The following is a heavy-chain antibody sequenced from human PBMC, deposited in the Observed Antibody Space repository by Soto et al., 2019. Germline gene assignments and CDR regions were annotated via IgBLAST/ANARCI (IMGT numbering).Heavy chain of an antibody. CDR3: ARASPYYYDSSGYYRGAFDI. Sequence: AKVSSEACGYTFTSCALKWVRQANGQGLEWMGWMNPNSGNTGYAQKFQGRVTMTRNTSISTAYMELSRLRSDDTAVYYCARASPYYYDSSGYYRGAFDIWGQGTMVTVSS. CDR1: GYTFTSCA. J-gene: IGHJ3*02. V-gene: IGHV1-8*01. D-gene: IGHD3-22*01. CDR2: MNPNSGNT.